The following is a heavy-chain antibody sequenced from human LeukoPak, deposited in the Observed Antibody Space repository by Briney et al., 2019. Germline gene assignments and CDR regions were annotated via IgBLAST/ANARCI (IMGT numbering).Heavy chain of an antibody. V-gene: IGHV3-20*04. CDR2: INWNGGST. CDR1: GFTFSNYW. J-gene: IGHJ4*02. CDR3: AREPAAAYDY. Sequence: PGGSLRLSCAASGFTFSNYWMSWVRQAPGKGLEWVSGINWNGGSTGYADSVKGRFTISRYNAKNSLYLQMNSLRAEDTALYYCAREPAAAYDYWGQGTLVTVSS. D-gene: IGHD6-13*01.